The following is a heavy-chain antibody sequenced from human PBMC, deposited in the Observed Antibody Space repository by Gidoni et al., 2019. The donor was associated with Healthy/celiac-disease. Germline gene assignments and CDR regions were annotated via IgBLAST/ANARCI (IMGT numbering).Heavy chain of an antibody. Sequence: QVQLQQWGAGLLKPSETRSLTCADEGGCGSGYYWSWIRQPPVKGLEWIGEINHSGSTNYNPSLKSRVTISVDTSKNQFSLKLRSVTAADTAVYYCARGRWIQLWLRWFDPWGQGTLVTVSS. CDR3: ARGRWIQLWLRWFDP. CDR1: GGCGSGYY. J-gene: IGHJ5*02. D-gene: IGHD5-18*01. V-gene: IGHV4-34*01. CDR2: INHSGST.